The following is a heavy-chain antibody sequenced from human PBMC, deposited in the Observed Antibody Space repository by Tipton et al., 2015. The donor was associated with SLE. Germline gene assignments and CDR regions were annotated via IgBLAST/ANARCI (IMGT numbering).Heavy chain of an antibody. CDR1: GGSIRSSRHF. J-gene: IGHJ4*02. D-gene: IGHD2-8*01. CDR2: LYYSGNT. V-gene: IGHV4-39*07. Sequence: TLSLTCTVSGGSIRSSRHFWGWIRQPPGKGLEWIGVLYYSGNTYYNPSLKSPVTLSIDTSKNQLSLKMRSVTAAETAVYFCARGYCSDGVCYGFGFFDYWGQGNLVTVSS. CDR3: ARGYCSDGVCYGFGFFDY.